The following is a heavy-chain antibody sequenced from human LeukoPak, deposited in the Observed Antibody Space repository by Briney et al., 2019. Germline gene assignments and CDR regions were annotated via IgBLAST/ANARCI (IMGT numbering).Heavy chain of an antibody. CDR2: ISYDGTNR. J-gene: IGHJ4*02. CDR1: GFTFSSYA. CDR3: ARDQYDFLTDYYSQALDY. D-gene: IGHD3-9*01. V-gene: IGHV3-30*04. Sequence: PGGSLRLSCAASGFTFSSYAMHWVRQAPGKGLEWVAVISYDGTNRYYADSVKGRFTISRDNSKKTLYLQMNSLRAEDTAVYYCARDQYDFLTDYYSQALDYRGQGTLVTVSS.